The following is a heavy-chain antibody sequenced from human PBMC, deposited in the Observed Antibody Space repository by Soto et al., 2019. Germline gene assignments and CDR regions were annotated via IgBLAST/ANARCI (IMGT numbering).Heavy chain of an antibody. Sequence: EVPLLESGGGLVQPGGSLRLSCAASGFTFRRYDRSWVRQAPGTGLEWVSFITGSGSSTYNAESVKGRFTISRDSSRNTLYLKMNSLRAEETAVYYCAKASSNYPYFDYWGQGTLVTVSS. CDR1: GFTFRRYD. CDR2: ITGSGSST. D-gene: IGHD3-3*01. J-gene: IGHJ4*02. V-gene: IGHV3-23*01. CDR3: AKASSNYPYFDY.